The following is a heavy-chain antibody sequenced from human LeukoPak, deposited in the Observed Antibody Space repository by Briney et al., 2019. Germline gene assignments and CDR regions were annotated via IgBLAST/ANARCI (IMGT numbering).Heavy chain of an antibody. Sequence: GASVKASCKASGDIFNSYSISWVRQAPGQGLEWMGGIIPIFGSANYAQKFQGRVTITTDQSTTTAYMELSSLSSEDTAVYYCARVGRSRGSLPNSYYYMDVWGTGTTVTVSS. V-gene: IGHV1-69*05. CDR3: ARVGRSRGSLPNSYYYMDV. J-gene: IGHJ6*03. CDR1: GDIFNSYS. CDR2: IIPIFGSA. D-gene: IGHD1-26*01.